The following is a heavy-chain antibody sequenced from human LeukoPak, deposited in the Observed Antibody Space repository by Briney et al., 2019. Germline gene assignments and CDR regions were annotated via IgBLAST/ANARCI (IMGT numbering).Heavy chain of an antibody. CDR2: ISGSGGRT. J-gene: IGHJ4*02. Sequence: GGSLRLSCAASGFTFSSYSMSWVRQAPGKGLEWVSAISGSGGRTHYADSVKGRFTISRDNAKNSLYLQMNSLRAEDTAMYYCARVTLTSANFDYWGQGTLVTVSS. CDR1: GFTFSSYS. V-gene: IGHV3-21*04. CDR3: ARVTLTSANFDY.